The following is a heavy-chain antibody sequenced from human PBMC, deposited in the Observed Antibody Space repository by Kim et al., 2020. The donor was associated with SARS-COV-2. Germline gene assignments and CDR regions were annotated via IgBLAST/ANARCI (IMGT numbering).Heavy chain of an antibody. CDR3: ARPGIAAAAGAFDI. Sequence: DTATGRFTISRDNSKNTLYHKVNSLRAEDTAVYYCARPGIAAAAGAFDIWGQGTMVTVSS. D-gene: IGHD6-13*01. J-gene: IGHJ3*02. V-gene: IGHV3-66*04.